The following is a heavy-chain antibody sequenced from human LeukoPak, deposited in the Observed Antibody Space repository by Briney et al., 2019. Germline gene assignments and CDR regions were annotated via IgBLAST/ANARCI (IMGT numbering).Heavy chain of an antibody. Sequence: GGSLRLSCSASGFTFSTYAMHWVRQAPGKGLEYVSDIGSNGVTTYYADSVKGRFTISRDNSKNTLDLQMGSLRTEDTAVYYCVKLFQMYSFSSAFDYWGQGTLVTVSS. V-gene: IGHV3-64D*06. CDR1: GFTFSTYA. D-gene: IGHD6-6*01. J-gene: IGHJ4*02. CDR3: VKLFQMYSFSSAFDY. CDR2: IGSNGVTT.